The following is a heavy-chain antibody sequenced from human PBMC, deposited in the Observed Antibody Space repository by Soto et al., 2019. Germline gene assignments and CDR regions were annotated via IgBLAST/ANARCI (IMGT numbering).Heavy chain of an antibody. V-gene: IGHV4-59*01. J-gene: IGHJ5*02. CDR2: IYYSGST. CDR3: ARAVDVVVPAAMGKYNWFDP. D-gene: IGHD2-2*01. Sequence: TSETLSLTCTVSGGSISSYYWSWIRQPPGKGLEWIGYIYYSGSTNYNPSLKSRVTISVDTSKNQFSLKLSSVTAADTAVYYCARAVDVVVPAAMGKYNWFDPWGQGTLVTVSS. CDR1: GGSISSYY.